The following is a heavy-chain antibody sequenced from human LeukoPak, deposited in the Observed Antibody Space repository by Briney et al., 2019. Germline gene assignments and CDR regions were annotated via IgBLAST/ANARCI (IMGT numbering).Heavy chain of an antibody. D-gene: IGHD3-10*01. CDR3: ATGFVLGDGSGSGWFDP. CDR2: FDPEDGET. CDR1: GYTLTELS. V-gene: IGHV1-24*01. Sequence: GASVKVSCKVSGYTLTELSMHWVRQAPGKGLEWMGGFDPEDGETIYAQKFQGRVTMTEGTSTDTAYMELSSLRSEDTAVYYCATGFVLGDGSGSGWFDPWGQGTLVTVSS. J-gene: IGHJ5*02.